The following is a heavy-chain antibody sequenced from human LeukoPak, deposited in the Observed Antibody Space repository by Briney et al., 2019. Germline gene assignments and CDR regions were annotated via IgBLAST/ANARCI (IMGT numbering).Heavy chain of an antibody. J-gene: IGHJ4*02. CDR2: INWNGGST. CDR1: GFTFDDYG. V-gene: IGHV3-20*04. CDR3: ARDGGAATAEGY. Sequence: PGGCLRLSCAASGFTFDDYGMSWVRQAPGKGLEWVSGINWNGGSTGYEDSVKGRFTISRDNAKNSLYLQMNSLRAEDTALYYCARDGGAATAEGYWGQGTLVTVSS. D-gene: IGHD2-15*01.